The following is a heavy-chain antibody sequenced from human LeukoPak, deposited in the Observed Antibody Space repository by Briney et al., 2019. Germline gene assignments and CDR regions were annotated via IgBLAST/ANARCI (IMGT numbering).Heavy chain of an antibody. V-gene: IGHV4-39*07. CDR1: GGSISSSSYY. J-gene: IGHJ6*02. Sequence: PSETLSLTCTVSGGSISSSSYYWGWIRQPPGKGLEWIGSIYYSGSTYYNPSLKSRVTISVDTSKNQFSLKLSSVTAADTAVYYCARVYYYGSGSRMDVWGQGTTVTVSS. CDR2: IYYSGST. D-gene: IGHD3-10*01. CDR3: ARVYYYGSGSRMDV.